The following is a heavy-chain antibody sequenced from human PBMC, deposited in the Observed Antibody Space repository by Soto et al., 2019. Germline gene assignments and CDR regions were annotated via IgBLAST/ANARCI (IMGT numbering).Heavy chain of an antibody. CDR1: GVSISSYY. CDR2: IYYSGST. V-gene: IGHV4-59*08. D-gene: IGHD3-22*01. Sequence: SETLSLTCTVSGVSISSYYWSWIRQPPGKGLEWIGYIYYSGSTTYSPSLKSRVTISLDTSKNQFSLILNSVTAADTAVYYCARLGGYYQAFDQWGQGSLVTVSS. J-gene: IGHJ4*02. CDR3: ARLGGYYQAFDQ.